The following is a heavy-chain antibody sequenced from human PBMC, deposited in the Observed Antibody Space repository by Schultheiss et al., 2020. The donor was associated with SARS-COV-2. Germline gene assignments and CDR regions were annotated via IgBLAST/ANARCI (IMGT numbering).Heavy chain of an antibody. Sequence: GSLRLSCAVYGGSFSGYYWSWIRQPPGKGLEWIGYIYHSGSTYYNPSLKSRVTISVDRSKNQFSLKLSSVTAADTAVYYCARVRFGGYAFDIWGQGTMVTVSS. V-gene: IGHV4-34*01. D-gene: IGHD3-10*01. J-gene: IGHJ3*02. CDR3: ARVRFGGYAFDI. CDR2: IYHSGST. CDR1: GGSFSGYY.